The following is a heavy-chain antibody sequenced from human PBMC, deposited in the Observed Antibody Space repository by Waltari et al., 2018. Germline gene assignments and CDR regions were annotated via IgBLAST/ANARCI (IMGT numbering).Heavy chain of an antibody. D-gene: IGHD6-19*01. CDR2: INHSGST. V-gene: IGHV4-34*01. CDR1: GGSFSGYY. Sequence: QVQLQQWGAGLLKPSETLSLTCVVYGGSFSGYYWSWIRQSPGKGLEGIGEINHSGSTNSTPSLKSRVTISVDTSKNQFSLKVGAVTAADTAVYYCARGGQWKFDYWGQGTLVTVSS. CDR3: ARGGQWKFDY. J-gene: IGHJ4*02.